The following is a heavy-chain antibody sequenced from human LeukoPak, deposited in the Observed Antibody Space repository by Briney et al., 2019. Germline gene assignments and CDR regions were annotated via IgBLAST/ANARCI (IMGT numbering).Heavy chain of an antibody. CDR1: GFTFSSYG. CDR3: ASVVVVTSLDAFDI. D-gene: IGHD2-21*02. V-gene: IGHV3-33*01. Sequence: GGSLRLSCAASGFTFSSYGMHWVRQAPGKGLEWVAVIWYDGSNKYYADSVKGRFTISRDNSKNTLCLQMNSLRAEDTAVYYCASVVVVTSLDAFDIWGQGTMVTVSS. CDR2: IWYDGSNK. J-gene: IGHJ3*02.